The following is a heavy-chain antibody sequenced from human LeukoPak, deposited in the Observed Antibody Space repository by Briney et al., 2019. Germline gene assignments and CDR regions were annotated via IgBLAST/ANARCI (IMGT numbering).Heavy chain of an antibody. V-gene: IGHV1-18*01. CDR2: ISAYNGNT. J-gene: IGHJ5*02. D-gene: IGHD3-3*01. CDR3: ARDRDGVVIIRSRWFDP. CDR1: GYTFSSYG. Sequence: ASVKVSCKASGYTFSSYGISWVRQAPGQGLEWMGWISAYNGNTNYAQKLQGRVTMTTDTSTSTAYMELRSPRSDDTAVYYCARDRDGVVIIRSRWFDPWGQGTLVTVSS.